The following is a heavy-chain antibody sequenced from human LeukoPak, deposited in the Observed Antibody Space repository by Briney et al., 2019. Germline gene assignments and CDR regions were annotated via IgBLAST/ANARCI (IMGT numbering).Heavy chain of an antibody. CDR3: ARGTTVTPHYYYYYYMDV. Sequence: SETLSLTCAVYGGSFSGYYWSWIRQPPGKGLEWIGEINHSGSTNYNPSLKSRVTISVDTSKNQFSLKLSSVTAADTAVYYCARGTTVTPHYYYYYYMDVWGQGTMVTVSS. J-gene: IGHJ6*03. D-gene: IGHD4-17*01. V-gene: IGHV4-34*01. CDR1: GGSFSGYY. CDR2: INHSGST.